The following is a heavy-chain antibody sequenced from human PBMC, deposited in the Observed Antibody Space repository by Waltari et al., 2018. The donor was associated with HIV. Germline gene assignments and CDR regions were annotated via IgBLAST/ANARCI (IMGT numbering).Heavy chain of an antibody. CDR2: IDPSGGRT. J-gene: IGHJ4*02. CDR1: GYAVTNFY. V-gene: IGHV1-46*01. Sequence: QVKLVQSGAEAQKLGASVQVFCQASGYAVTNFYMHWVRQAPVQGRDWMGIIDPSGGRTVYARKFQGRVTMTRDTSTSTLDMELSSLRSEDTAVYYCARGFSGFDYWGQGTLVTVSS. CDR3: ARGFSGFDY.